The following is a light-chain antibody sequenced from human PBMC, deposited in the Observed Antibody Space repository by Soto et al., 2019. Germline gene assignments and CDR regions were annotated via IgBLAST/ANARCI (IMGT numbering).Light chain of an antibody. J-gene: IGKJ1*01. V-gene: IGKV3-15*01. CDR1: QSVSSN. CDR2: GAS. Sequence: EIVMTQSPATLSVSPGERATLSCRASQSVSSNLAWYQQKPGQAPRLLIYGASTRATGIPARFSGSGSGTEFTLTISSLHSEDFAVYYCQRYNNWWTFGQGTKVDIK. CDR3: QRYNNWWT.